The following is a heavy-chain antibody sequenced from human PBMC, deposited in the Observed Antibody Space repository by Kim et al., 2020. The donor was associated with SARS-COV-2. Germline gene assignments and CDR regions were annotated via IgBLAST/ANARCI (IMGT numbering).Heavy chain of an antibody. J-gene: IGHJ6*03. CDR1: GGSISSRGHY. V-gene: IGHV4-31*03. Sequence: LSLTCTVSGGSISSRGHYWSWIRQLPGKGLESIGYIYSSGSTYYDPSLISRVSISVDTSKNQFSLKLSSVTAADTAVYYCARLTAGYFYYYFINVWGKGTTVTVSS. CDR2: IYSSGST. D-gene: IGHD3-16*01. CDR3: ARLTAGYFYYYFINV.